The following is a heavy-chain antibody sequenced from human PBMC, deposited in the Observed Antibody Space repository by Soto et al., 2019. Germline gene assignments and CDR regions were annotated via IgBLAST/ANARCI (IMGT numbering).Heavy chain of an antibody. D-gene: IGHD3-22*01. CDR3: ARDRAYYDGNGLCFDC. J-gene: IGHJ4*02. V-gene: IGHV4-59*01. CDR2: IYYSGNT. CDR1: GDSISDYY. Sequence: PSETLSLTSFVSGDSISDYYWSWIRQPPGKGLEWIGYIYYSGNTNYNPSLKSRVTISEDTSKNQFSLKLSSVTAADTAVYYCARDRAYYDGNGLCFDCWGQGALVTVSS.